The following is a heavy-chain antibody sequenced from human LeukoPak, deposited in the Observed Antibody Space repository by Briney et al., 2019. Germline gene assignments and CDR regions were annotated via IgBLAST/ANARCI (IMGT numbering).Heavy chain of an antibody. D-gene: IGHD2-2*01. J-gene: IGHJ3*02. Sequence: SVKVSCKASGGTFRSYAISWVRQAPGQGLEWMGGIIPMFGTPNYAQKFQGRVRITADESTSTAYMELSSLRSEDTAVYYCAKTLGYCSTTGCYGAFDIWGRGTMVTVSS. CDR1: GGTFRSYA. CDR2: IIPMFGTP. V-gene: IGHV1-69*13. CDR3: AKTLGYCSTTGCYGAFDI.